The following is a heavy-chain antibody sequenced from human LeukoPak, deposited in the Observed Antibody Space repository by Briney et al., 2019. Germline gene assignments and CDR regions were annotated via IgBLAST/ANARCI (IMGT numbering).Heavy chain of an antibody. D-gene: IGHD2-15*01. Sequence: ASVKVSCKASGYTFTSYGISWVRQAPGQGLEWMGWISAYNGNTNYAQKLQGRVTMTTDTSTTTAYMELRGLRSDDTAVYYCARARYCSGGSCYYYFDYWGQGTLVTVSS. CDR1: GYTFTSYG. CDR2: ISAYNGNT. J-gene: IGHJ4*02. CDR3: ARARYCSGGSCYYYFDY. V-gene: IGHV1-18*01.